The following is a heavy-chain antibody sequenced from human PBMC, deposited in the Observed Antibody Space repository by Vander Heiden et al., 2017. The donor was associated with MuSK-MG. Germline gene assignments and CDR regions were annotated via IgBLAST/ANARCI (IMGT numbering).Heavy chain of an antibody. D-gene: IGHD1-26*01. V-gene: IGHV3-23*01. J-gene: IGHJ6*03. CDR1: GFTFSSNA. CDR3: AKLRDGGRYYYYYMDV. Sequence: EVQLLESGGGLVQPGGHLRLSCAASGFTFSSNAMGWVRQAPGKGLEWVSAISGSGGSTYYADSVKGRFTISRDNSKNTLYLQMNSLRAEDTAVYYCAKLRDGGRYYYYYMDVWGNGTTVTVSS. CDR2: ISGSGGST.